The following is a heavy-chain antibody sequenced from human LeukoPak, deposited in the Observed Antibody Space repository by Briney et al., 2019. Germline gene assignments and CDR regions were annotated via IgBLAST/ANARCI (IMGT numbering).Heavy chain of an antibody. D-gene: IGHD3-10*01. J-gene: IGHJ6*03. CDR2: IIPIFGTA. V-gene: IGHV1-69*13. CDR1: GGTFSSYA. Sequence: GASVKVSCKASGGTFSSYAISWVRQAPGQGLEWMGGIIPIFGTANYAQKFQGRVTITADESTSTAYMELSSLRSEDTAVYYCARAPLREVRGVSYYYYYMDVWGKGTTVTISS. CDR3: ARAPLREVRGVSYYYYYMDV.